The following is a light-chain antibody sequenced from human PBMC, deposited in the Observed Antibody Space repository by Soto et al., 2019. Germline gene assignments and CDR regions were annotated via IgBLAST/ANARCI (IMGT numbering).Light chain of an antibody. CDR3: QQYYSSPQT. CDR2: WAS. CDR1: QSVLYNSNNKNY. Sequence: DIVMTQSPDSLAVSLGERDTINCKSSQSVLYNSNNKNYLAWYQQKPGQPPKLLIYWASTRESGVPDRFSGSGSGTDFTLTIRSLQTEDVAVYYCQQYYSSPQTFGQGTKLEIK. J-gene: IGKJ2*01. V-gene: IGKV4-1*01.